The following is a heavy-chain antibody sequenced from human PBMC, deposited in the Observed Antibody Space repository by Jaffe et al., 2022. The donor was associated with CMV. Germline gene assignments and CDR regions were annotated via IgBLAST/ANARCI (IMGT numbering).Heavy chain of an antibody. CDR2: LYTGDTT. D-gene: IGHD3-16*01. V-gene: IGHV3-66*04. CDR3: ARQIGDLNPYDY. Sequence: EVQLVESGGGLVQPGGSLRLSCAASGFSVSVYYMSWVRQAPGKGLDWVSVLYTGDTTDYADSVKGRFTISRDKSKNTIFLEMNSLGVDDTGVYYCARQIGDLNPYDYWGQGTLVTVSS. J-gene: IGHJ4*02. CDR1: GFSVSVYY.